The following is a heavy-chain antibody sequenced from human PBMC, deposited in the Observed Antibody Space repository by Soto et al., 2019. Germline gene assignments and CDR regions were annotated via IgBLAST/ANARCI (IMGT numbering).Heavy chain of an antibody. V-gene: IGHV1-3*01. Sequence: ASVKVSCKASGYTFTSYAMHWVRQAPGQRLEWMGWINAGNGNTKYSQKFRGRVTITRDTSASTAYMELSSLRSEDTALYYCTRDLNHDTGPWGQGTQVTVSS. CDR1: GYTFTSYA. J-gene: IGHJ5*02. CDR3: TRDLNHDTGP. D-gene: IGHD2-8*02. CDR2: INAGNGNT.